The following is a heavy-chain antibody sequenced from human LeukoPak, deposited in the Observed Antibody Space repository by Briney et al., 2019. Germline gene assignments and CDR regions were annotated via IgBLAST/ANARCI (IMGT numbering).Heavy chain of an antibody. CDR3: ARPTRIAAARWFDP. CDR2: INHSGST. CDR1: GGSFSGYY. Sequence: SETLSLTCAVYGGSFSGYYWSWIRQPPGKGLEWIGEINHSGSTNYNPSLKSRVTISVDTSKNQFSLKLSSVTAADPAVYYCARPTRIAAARWFDPWGQGTLVTVSS. V-gene: IGHV4-34*01. J-gene: IGHJ5*02. D-gene: IGHD6-13*01.